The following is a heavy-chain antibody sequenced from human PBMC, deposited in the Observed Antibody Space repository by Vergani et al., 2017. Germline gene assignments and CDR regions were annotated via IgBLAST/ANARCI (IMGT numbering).Heavy chain of an antibody. CDR3: TTPTKWELRYYFDY. Sequence: EVDLLESGGDLVQPGGSLRLSCTASGFTFDNYAMTWVRQAPGKGLEWVSGISGSGSPTFYADSVKGRLTISRDDSKNTLYLQMNSLKTEDTAVYYCTTPTKWELRYYFDYWGQGTLVTVSS. CDR2: ISGSGSPT. D-gene: IGHD3-9*01. CDR1: GFTFDNYA. V-gene: IGHV3-23*01. J-gene: IGHJ4*02.